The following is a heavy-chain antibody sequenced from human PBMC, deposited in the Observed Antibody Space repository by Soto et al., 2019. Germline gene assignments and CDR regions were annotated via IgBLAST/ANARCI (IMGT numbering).Heavy chain of an antibody. CDR2: IIPIFGTT. Sequence: SVKVSCKASGGTFNSYTISWVRQAPGQGLEWMGGIIPIFGTTNYAQKFQGRVTITADKSTNTAYMELSSLRSEDSTMYYCATYYYYDGSAYYPFHHWGQGTLVTVSS. CDR3: ATYYYYDGSAYYPFHH. D-gene: IGHD3-22*01. CDR1: GGTFNSYT. J-gene: IGHJ4*02. V-gene: IGHV1-69*06.